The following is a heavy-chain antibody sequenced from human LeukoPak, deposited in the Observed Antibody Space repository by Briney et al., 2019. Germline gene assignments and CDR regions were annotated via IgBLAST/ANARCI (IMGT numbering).Heavy chain of an antibody. CDR3: ASHSGGYAY. Sequence: PSETLSLTCAVYGGSFSGYYWSWIRQSPGKGLEWIGETYHSGSTNYNSSLKSRVTISLDTSKNQFSLKLSSVTAADTAVYYCASHSGGYAYWGQGTLVTVSS. V-gene: IGHV4-34*01. CDR2: TYHSGST. D-gene: IGHD5-12*01. J-gene: IGHJ4*02. CDR1: GGSFSGYY.